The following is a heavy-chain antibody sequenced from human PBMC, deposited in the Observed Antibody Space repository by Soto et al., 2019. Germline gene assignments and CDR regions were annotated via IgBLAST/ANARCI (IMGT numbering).Heavy chain of an antibody. Sequence: ASVKVSCKASGYNFTKYGISWVRQAPGQGLEWMGWISAYNGYTKYKQKFQGRVTMTTDTSKSTGYMELRSLRFDDTAVYYCARDNEYFDWSSYPYYYYGMDVWGQGTTVTVSS. CDR2: ISAYNGYT. CDR3: ARDNEYFDWSSYPYYYYGMDV. D-gene: IGHD3-9*01. V-gene: IGHV1-18*01. CDR1: GYNFTKYG. J-gene: IGHJ6*02.